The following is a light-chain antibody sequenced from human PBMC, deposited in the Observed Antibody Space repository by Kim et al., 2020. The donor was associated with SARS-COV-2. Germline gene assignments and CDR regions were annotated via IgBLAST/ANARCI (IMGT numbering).Light chain of an antibody. J-gene: IGLJ1*01. CDR2: YDS. CDR1: NSGSKS. V-gene: IGLV3-21*04. Sequence: APGKAARITCGGDNSGSKSVHWYQPKPGQAPVLVIYYDSDRPSGIPERFSGTKSGNTATLTISKVEAGDEADYYCQVWDSSSDPYVFGTGTKVTVL. CDR3: QVWDSSSDPYV.